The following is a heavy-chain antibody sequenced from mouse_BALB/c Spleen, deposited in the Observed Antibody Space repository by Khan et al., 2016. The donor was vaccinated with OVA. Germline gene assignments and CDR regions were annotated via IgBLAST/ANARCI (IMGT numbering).Heavy chain of an antibody. Sequence: VQLKESGPGLVKPSQSLSLTCSVTGYSITSGYYCNWIRQFPGNKLEWMGYISYDGSNNYNPSLRNRISVTRDTSKNQFFLKLNSVTTEDTATYYCVRSLYGYGPAWFTYWGQGTLVTVSA. CDR1: GYSITSGYY. CDR3: VRSLYGYGPAWFTY. D-gene: IGHD2-2*01. CDR2: ISYDGSN. V-gene: IGHV3-6*02. J-gene: IGHJ3*01.